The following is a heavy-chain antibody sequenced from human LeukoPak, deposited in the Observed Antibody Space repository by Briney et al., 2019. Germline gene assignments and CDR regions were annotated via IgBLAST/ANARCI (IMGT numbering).Heavy chain of an antibody. CDR3: ARTMVRGVIISWYFDY. J-gene: IGHJ4*02. CDR2: IYPGDSDT. V-gene: IGHV5-51*01. CDR1: GYSFTSYW. Sequence: GESLKISCKGSGYSFTSYWIGWVRQMPGKGLEWMGIIYPGDSDTRYSPSFQGQVTISADKSISTAYLQWSSLKASDTAMYYCARTMVRGVIISWYFDYWGQGTLVTVFS. D-gene: IGHD3-10*01.